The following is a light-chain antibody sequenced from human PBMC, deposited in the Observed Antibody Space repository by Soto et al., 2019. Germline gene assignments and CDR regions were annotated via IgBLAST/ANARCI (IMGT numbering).Light chain of an antibody. Sequence: PGEGATLSCRPRQSVSLTYLTWYQPKPGQAPRLRIFGASKRATGIPDRFSGSGSGRDFTLTISGLEPEDFAVYYCQQYGSAPLISFGQGTRLEIK. V-gene: IGKV3-20*01. CDR3: QQYGSAPLIS. J-gene: IGKJ5*01. CDR2: GAS. CDR1: QSVSLTY.